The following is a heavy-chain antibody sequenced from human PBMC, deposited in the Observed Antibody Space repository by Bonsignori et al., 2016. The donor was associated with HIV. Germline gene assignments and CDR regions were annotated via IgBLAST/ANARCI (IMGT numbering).Heavy chain of an antibody. CDR2: INHSGST. J-gene: IGHJ4*02. CDR1: GGSFSGYY. CDR3: ARGRRSNPGYFDY. Sequence: SETLSLTCAVYGGSFSGYYWSWIRQPPGKGLEWIGEINHSGSTNYNPSLKSRVTISVDTSKNQFSLKLSSVTAADTAVYYCARGRRSNPGYFDYWGQGTLVTVSS. V-gene: IGHV4-34*01. D-gene: IGHD4-11*01.